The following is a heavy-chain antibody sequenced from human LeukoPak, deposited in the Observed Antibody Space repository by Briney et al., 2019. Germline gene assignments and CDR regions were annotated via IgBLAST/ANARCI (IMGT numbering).Heavy chain of an antibody. Sequence: SETLSLTCTVSGGSIISTTYYWGWIRQPPGKGLEWIGSIYYSGSTHSGNTYYNPSLKSRVTISVDTSMNQFSLKLSSVTAADTAVYYCAKWFRYFDWLLGSDAFDIWGQGTMVTVSS. J-gene: IGHJ3*02. V-gene: IGHV4-39*07. D-gene: IGHD3-9*01. CDR3: AKWFRYFDWLLGSDAFDI. CDR1: GGSIISTTYY. CDR2: IYYSGSTHSGNT.